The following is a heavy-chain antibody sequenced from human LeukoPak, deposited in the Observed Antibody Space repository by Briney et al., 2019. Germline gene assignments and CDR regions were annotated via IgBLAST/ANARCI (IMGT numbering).Heavy chain of an antibody. Sequence: SGGSLRLSCAASGFTFSSYAMHWVRQAPGKGLEWVAVISYDGSNKYYADSVKGRFTISRDNSKNTLYLQMNSLRAEDTAVYYCARQKGSIGDWDYWGQGTLVTVSS. J-gene: IGHJ4*02. V-gene: IGHV3-30*04. D-gene: IGHD2-21*02. CDR2: ISYDGSNK. CDR1: GFTFSSYA. CDR3: ARQKGSIGDWDY.